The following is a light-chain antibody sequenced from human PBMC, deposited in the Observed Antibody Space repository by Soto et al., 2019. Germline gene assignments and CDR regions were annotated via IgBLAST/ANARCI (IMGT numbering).Light chain of an antibody. CDR1: QSVSSRY. Sequence: EIVLTQSPGTLSLSPGERATLSCRASQSVSSRYFAWYQQKPGQPPRLLIYGASSRATGIPDRFSGSGSGTDFTLTITRLEPEDFAVYYCQHYRTSFGGGTKVEIK. CDR3: QHYRTS. J-gene: IGKJ4*01. CDR2: GAS. V-gene: IGKV3-20*01.